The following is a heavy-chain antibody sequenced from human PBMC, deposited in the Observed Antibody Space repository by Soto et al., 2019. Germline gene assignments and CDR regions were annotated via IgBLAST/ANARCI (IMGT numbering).Heavy chain of an antibody. Sequence: ASVKVSCKASGYTFTSYGISWVRQAPGQGLEWMGWISAYNGNTNYAQKLQGRVAMTTDTSTSTAYMELRSLRSDDTAVYYCARDRVRGSGSYYPNDAFDIWGQGTMVTVSS. CDR3: ARDRVRGSGSYYPNDAFDI. J-gene: IGHJ3*02. V-gene: IGHV1-18*01. CDR2: ISAYNGNT. D-gene: IGHD3-10*01. CDR1: GYTFTSYG.